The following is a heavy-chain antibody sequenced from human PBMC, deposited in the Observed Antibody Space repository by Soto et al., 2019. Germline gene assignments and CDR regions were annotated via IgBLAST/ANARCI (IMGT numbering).Heavy chain of an antibody. V-gene: IGHV1-18*01. CDR2: ISAYNGNT. CDR1: GYTFTTYG. CDR3: AFLISGTTQFDY. J-gene: IGHJ4*02. D-gene: IGHD1-20*01. Sequence: QVQLMQSGAEVKKPGASVKVSCKTSGYTFTTYGIYWVRQAPGQGPEWMGWISAYNGNTNYAQKLQGRVTMTTDTSTSKAYMELRSLRSDDTAVYYCAFLISGTTQFDYWGQGTLVTVTS.